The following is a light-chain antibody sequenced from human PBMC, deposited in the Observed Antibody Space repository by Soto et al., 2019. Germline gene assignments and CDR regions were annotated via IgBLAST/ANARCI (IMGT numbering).Light chain of an antibody. CDR2: GAS. CDR1: QGVGSNN. CDR3: HDYNRSPT. J-gene: IGKJ3*01. V-gene: IGKV3-20*01. Sequence: EIVLTQSPGTLSLSPGERATLSCRASQGVGSNNLAWYQQKHGQAPRLLLYGASSRSTGIPDRFSGGGSGTDFTLTISRLEPEYFAVDYCHDYNRSPTFGPGNTVVIE.